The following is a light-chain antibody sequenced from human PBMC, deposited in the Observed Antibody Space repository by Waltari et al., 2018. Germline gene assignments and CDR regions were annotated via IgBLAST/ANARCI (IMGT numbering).Light chain of an antibody. V-gene: IGLV2-11*01. Sequence: QSALTQPRSVSGSPGQSVTISCTGTSSDVGGYNYVSWYQQHPGKAPKRMIYDVSNRPSGVPDRFSGSKSGNTASLTISGLQAEDEADYYCCSYAGSAYVVFGGGTKLTVL. CDR2: DVS. CDR3: CSYAGSAYVV. CDR1: SSDVGGYNY. J-gene: IGLJ2*01.